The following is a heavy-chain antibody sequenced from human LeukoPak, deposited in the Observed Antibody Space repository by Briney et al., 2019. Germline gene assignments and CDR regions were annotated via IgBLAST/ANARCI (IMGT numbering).Heavy chain of an antibody. CDR3: VSAYCGGDCTPYWYFDL. V-gene: IGHV4-59*08. D-gene: IGHD2-21*02. Sequence: NPSETLSLTCTVSGGSISSYYWSWIRQPPGKGLEWIGYIYYIGNTFYNPSLKSRVTISVDTSKNQFSLKLSSVTAADTAVYYCVSAYCGGDCTPYWYFDLWGRGTLVTVSS. CDR2: IYYIGNT. J-gene: IGHJ2*01. CDR1: GGSISSYY.